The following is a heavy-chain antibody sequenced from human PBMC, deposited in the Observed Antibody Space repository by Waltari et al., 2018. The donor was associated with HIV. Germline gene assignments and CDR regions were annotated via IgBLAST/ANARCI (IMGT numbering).Heavy chain of an antibody. Sequence: QLLESGGGLVQPGGSLRLSCVASGFTFDNFAINWVRQAPGQGLERLSSISGSGGNKFYADSVKGRISISRENSKNTVYLQINSLKVEDTAVYFCARGAVYSSGPDDAFDVWGRGTLITVSS. CDR3: ARGAVYSSGPDDAFDV. CDR1: GFTFDNFA. D-gene: IGHD6-19*01. J-gene: IGHJ3*01. CDR2: ISGSGGNK. V-gene: IGHV3-23*01.